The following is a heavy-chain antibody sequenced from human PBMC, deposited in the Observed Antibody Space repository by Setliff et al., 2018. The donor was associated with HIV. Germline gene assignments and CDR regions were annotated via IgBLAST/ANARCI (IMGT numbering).Heavy chain of an antibody. CDR1: GYSFSNFA. J-gene: IGHJ5*01. D-gene: IGHD2-15*01. CDR2: INAGSGNT. Sequence: GASVKVSCKASGYSFSNFAIHWVRQAPGQRLEWLGWINAGSGNTRYSQKFQDRLTTTRDTSARTVYMELSSLKSEDTAVYYCARVRCSGANCFNWFDFWGQGTPVTVSS. V-gene: IGHV1-3*01. CDR3: ARVRCSGANCFNWFDF.